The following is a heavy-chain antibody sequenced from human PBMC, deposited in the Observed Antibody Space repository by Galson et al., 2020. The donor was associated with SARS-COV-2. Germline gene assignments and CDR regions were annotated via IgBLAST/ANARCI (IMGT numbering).Heavy chain of an antibody. CDR2: VSAGGAST. J-gene: IGHJ4*02. CDR3: AKDQGNDYGDQLDY. CDR1: GFTFSRYA. D-gene: IGHD4-17*01. Sequence: GESLTISCAASGFTFSRYAMSWVRQAPGKGLEWVSSVSAGGASTYHADSVKGRFTISRDNSKNTLFLQMNSLRVEDTALYYCAKDQGNDYGDQLDYGGQGTLVSVSS. V-gene: IGHV3-23*01.